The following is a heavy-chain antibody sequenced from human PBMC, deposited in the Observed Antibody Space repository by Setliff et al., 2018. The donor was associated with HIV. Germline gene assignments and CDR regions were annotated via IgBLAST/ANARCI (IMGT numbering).Heavy chain of an antibody. J-gene: IGHJ4*02. CDR3: ARLTTTYYYDSSAYYHPV. V-gene: IGHV4-34*01. CDR1: GGSLSGYY. Sequence: SETLSLTCAVYGGSLSGYYWSWIRQPPGKGLGWIGEINHSGSTNYNPSLKSRVTISVDTSKNQFSLKLSSVTAADTAVYYCARLTTTYYYDSSAYYHPVWGQGTLVTVSS. CDR2: INHSGST. D-gene: IGHD3-22*01.